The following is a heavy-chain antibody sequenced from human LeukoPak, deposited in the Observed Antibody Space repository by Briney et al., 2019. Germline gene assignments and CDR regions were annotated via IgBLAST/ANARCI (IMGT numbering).Heavy chain of an antibody. CDR2: ISATGSSL. Sequence: GGSLRLSCAASGFTFSTHSMHWVRQAPGKGLEWISYISATGSSLHYADSVTDRFTISRDNGKNSLYLQMNSLRSEDTAVYYCARDRDDSSGYYYYYGMDVWGQGTTVTVSS. CDR3: ARDRDDSSGYYYYYGMDV. V-gene: IGHV3-48*01. D-gene: IGHD3-22*01. J-gene: IGHJ6*02. CDR1: GFTFSTHS.